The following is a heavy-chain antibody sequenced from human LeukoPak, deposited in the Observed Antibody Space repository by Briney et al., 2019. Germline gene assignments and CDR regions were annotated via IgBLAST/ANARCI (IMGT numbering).Heavy chain of an antibody. D-gene: IGHD5-18*01. Sequence: GGSLRLSCAASGFTFSSYAMSWVRQAPGKGLEWVSAISGSGGSTYYADSVKGRFTISRDNSKNTLYLQMNSLRAEDTAVYYCAKGTSSGYSYGYDFFFDYWGQGTLVTVSS. CDR3: AKGTSSGYSYGYDFFFDY. CDR2: ISGSGGST. V-gene: IGHV3-23*01. CDR1: GFTFSSYA. J-gene: IGHJ4*02.